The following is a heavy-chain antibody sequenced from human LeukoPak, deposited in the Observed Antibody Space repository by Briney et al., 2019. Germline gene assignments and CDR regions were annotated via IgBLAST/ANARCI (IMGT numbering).Heavy chain of an antibody. D-gene: IGHD4-17*01. Sequence: PGGSLRLSCAASGFTFSSYGMHWVRQAPGKGLEWVAFIRYDGSNKYYADSVKGRFTISRDNAKNSLYLQMNSLRAEDTAVYYCARGLSDYGDYGFDYWGQGTLVTVSS. CDR1: GFTFSSYG. CDR2: IRYDGSNK. CDR3: ARGLSDYGDYGFDY. J-gene: IGHJ4*02. V-gene: IGHV3-30*02.